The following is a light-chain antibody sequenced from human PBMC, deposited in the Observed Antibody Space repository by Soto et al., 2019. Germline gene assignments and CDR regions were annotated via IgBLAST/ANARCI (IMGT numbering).Light chain of an antibody. CDR2: DVS. V-gene: IGLV2-14*01. CDR3: SSYTSSSVV. Sequence: QSALTQPASVSGSPGQSITISCTGTSSDVGGYNYVSWYQQHPGKAPKLMIYDVSNRPSGVSNRFSCSKSGNTASLTISGLQAEDESDYYCSSYTSSSVVFGGGTKLTV. J-gene: IGLJ2*01. CDR1: SSDVGGYNY.